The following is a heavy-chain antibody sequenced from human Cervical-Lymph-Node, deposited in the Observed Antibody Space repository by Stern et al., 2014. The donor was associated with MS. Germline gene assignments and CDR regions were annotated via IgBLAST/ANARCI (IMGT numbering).Heavy chain of an antibody. CDR2: INPSGDGT. D-gene: IGHD1-1*01. CDR3: TRPLAGTTLLFDS. V-gene: IGHV1-46*03. Sequence: QVQLVESGAEVTRPGASVKVSCKASGDTFTSHYMDWVRQAPGQGLEWMGIINPSGDGTTYAQKFQGRLTMTRDTSTSTVYMELSSLTSEDTAVYYCTRPLAGTTLLFDSWGQGTLVTVSS. CDR1: GDTFTSHY. J-gene: IGHJ4*02.